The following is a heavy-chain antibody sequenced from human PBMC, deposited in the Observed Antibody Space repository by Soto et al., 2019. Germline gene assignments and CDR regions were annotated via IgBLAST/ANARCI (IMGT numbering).Heavy chain of an antibody. CDR3: ARSYDSSGYYRAPVDY. J-gene: IGHJ4*02. CDR2: IRSRAYGGTT. CDR1: GFTFDDYT. D-gene: IGHD3-22*01. V-gene: IGHV3-49*03. Sequence: GGSLRLSCTTSGFTFDDYTGNRFRKATGKGLEWVAFIRSRAYGGTTQYAASVKGRFTISRDDSKSVAYLQMNSLESEDAALYYCARSYDSSGYYRAPVDYWGQGTLVTVSS.